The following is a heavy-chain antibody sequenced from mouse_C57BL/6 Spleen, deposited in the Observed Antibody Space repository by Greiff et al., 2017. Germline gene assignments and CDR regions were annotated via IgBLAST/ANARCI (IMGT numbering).Heavy chain of an antibody. CDR1: GYTFTSYW. CDR2: IYPSDSET. J-gene: IGHJ1*03. Sequence: QVQLQQPGAELVRPGSSVKLSCKASGYTFTSYWMDWVKQRPGQGLEWIGNIYPSDSETHYNQKFKDKATLTVDKSSSTAYMQLSSLTSEDSAVYYCARTVTGNWDWYFDDWGTGTTVTVSS. D-gene: IGHD4-1*01. CDR3: ARTVTGNWDWYFDD. V-gene: IGHV1-61*01.